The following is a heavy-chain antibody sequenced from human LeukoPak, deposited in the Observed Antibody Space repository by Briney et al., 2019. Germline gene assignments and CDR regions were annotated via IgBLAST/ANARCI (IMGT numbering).Heavy chain of an antibody. V-gene: IGHV1-2*02. J-gene: IGHJ3*02. CDR2: INPNSGGT. Sequence: GASVKVSCKASGYTFTGYYMHWVRQAPGQGLGWMGWINPNSGGTNYAQKFQGRVTMTRDTSISTAYMELSRLISDDTAVYYCARDRYYDILTGYSRAFDIWGQGTMVTVSS. CDR1: GYTFTGYY. CDR3: ARDRYYDILTGYSRAFDI. D-gene: IGHD3-9*01.